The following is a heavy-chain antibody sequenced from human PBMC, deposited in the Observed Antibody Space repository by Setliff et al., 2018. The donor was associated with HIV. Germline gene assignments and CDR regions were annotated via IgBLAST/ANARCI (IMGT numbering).Heavy chain of an antibody. CDR3: ARDVGDAYCSNGNCYGNFYYNGMDV. D-gene: IGHD2-8*01. J-gene: IGHJ6*02. CDR2: IYYSGST. CDR1: GGSISSSSYY. V-gene: IGHV4-39*07. Sequence: PSETLSLTCIVSGGSISSSSYYWGWIRQPPGKGLEWIGSIYYSGSTYCNPSLKSRVTISVDTSKNQFSLKLTSVTAADTAVYYCARDVGDAYCSNGNCYGNFYYNGMDVWGQGTTVTVSS.